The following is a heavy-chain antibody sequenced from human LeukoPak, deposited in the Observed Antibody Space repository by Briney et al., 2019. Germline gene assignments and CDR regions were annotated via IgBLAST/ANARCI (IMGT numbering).Heavy chain of an antibody. J-gene: IGHJ4*02. CDR1: EFSVGSNY. CDR3: AKESYYYGSGSYYTGRGFDY. CDR2: IYSGGST. D-gene: IGHD3-10*01. V-gene: IGHV3-66*01. Sequence: GGSLRLSCAASEFSVGSNYMTWVRQAPGKGLEWVPLIYSGGSTYYADSVKGRFTISRDNSKNTLYLQMNSLRAEDTAVYYCAKESYYYGSGSYYTGRGFDYWGQGTLVTASS.